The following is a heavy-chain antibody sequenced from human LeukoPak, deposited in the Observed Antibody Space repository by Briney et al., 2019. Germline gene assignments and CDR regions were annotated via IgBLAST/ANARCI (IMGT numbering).Heavy chain of an antibody. CDR2: ISGSGGST. Sequence: GGSLRLYCAASGFTFSSYAMSWVRQAPGKGLEWVSAISGSGGSTYYADSVKGRFTISRDNSKNTLYLQMNSLRAEDTAVYYCAKVRVVAAIADIWWFDPWGQGTLVTVSS. J-gene: IGHJ5*02. CDR3: AKVRVVAAIADIWWFDP. CDR1: GFTFSSYA. D-gene: IGHD2-15*01. V-gene: IGHV3-23*01.